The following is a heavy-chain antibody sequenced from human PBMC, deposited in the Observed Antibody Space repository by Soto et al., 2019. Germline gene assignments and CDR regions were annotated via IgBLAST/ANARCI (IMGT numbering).Heavy chain of an antibody. Sequence: ASVKVSCKASGGTFSSYAISWVRQAPGQGLEWMGGIIPIFGTASYAQKFQGRVTITADESTSTAYMELSSLRSEDTAVYYCARGKPTHYYDSSGYYYYYYGMDVWGQGTTVTVSS. CDR1: GGTFSSYA. D-gene: IGHD3-22*01. CDR3: ARGKPTHYYDSSGYYYYYYGMDV. V-gene: IGHV1-69*13. J-gene: IGHJ6*02. CDR2: IIPIFGTA.